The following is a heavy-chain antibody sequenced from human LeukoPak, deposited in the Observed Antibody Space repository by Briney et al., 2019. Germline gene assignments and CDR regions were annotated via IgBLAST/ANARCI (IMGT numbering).Heavy chain of an antibody. CDR2: IKQDGSEK. CDR1: GFTFSSYW. V-gene: IGHV3-7*01. Sequence: GGSLRLSCAASGFTFSSYWMSWARQAPGKGLEWVANIKQDGSEKYYVDSVKGRFTISRDNAKNSLYLQMNSLRAEDTAVYYCARDRLGYCSGGSCYLNYYYYYMDVWGKGTTVTVSS. D-gene: IGHD2-15*01. J-gene: IGHJ6*03. CDR3: ARDRLGYCSGGSCYLNYYYYYMDV.